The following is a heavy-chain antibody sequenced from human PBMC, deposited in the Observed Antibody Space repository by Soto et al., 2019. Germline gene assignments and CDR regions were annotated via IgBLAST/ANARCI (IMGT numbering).Heavy chain of an antibody. CDR3: AIESVLGIEGGFDF. V-gene: IGHV1-18*01. CDR1: GYTFTNYG. D-gene: IGHD2-15*01. J-gene: IGHJ4*02. CDR2: ISAYNGNT. Sequence: GASVKGSCKASGYTFTNYGISWVRQAPGQGLEWMGWISAYNGNTNYAQRLQGRVTMTTDTSTSTAYMELRSLRSDDTAVYYCAIESVLGIEGGFDFWGQGTLVTVS.